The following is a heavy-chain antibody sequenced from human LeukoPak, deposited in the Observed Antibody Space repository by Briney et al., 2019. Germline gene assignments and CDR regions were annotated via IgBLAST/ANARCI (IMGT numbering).Heavy chain of an antibody. J-gene: IGHJ4*02. D-gene: IGHD6-6*01. V-gene: IGHV3-30*02. CDR3: AKDDGSSFSYFDY. Sequence: GGSLRLSCAASGFTFSSYGMHWVRQAPGKGLEWVAFIRYDGSNKYYADSVKGRFTISRDNSKNTLYLQMNSLRAEDTAVYYCAKDDGSSFSYFDYWGQGTLVAVSS. CDR1: GFTFSSYG. CDR2: IRYDGSNK.